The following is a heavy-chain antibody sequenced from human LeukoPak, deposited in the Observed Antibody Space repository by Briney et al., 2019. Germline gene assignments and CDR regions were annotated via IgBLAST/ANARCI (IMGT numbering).Heavy chain of an antibody. V-gene: IGHV4-34*01. D-gene: IGHD6-19*01. CDR2: IKHSGST. Sequence: SETLSLTCAVYGGSFSGYYWSWIRQPPGKGLEWIGEIKHSGSTNYNPSLKSRVTISVDTSKNQFSLKLSSVTAADTAVYYCARGLYSSGWYSSYYYGMYVWGQGPRSPSP. CDR1: GGSFSGYY. CDR3: ARGLYSSGWYSSYYYGMYV. J-gene: IGHJ6*02.